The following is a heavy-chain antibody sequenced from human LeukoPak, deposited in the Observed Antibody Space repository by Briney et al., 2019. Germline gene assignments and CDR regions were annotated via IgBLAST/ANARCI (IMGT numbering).Heavy chain of an antibody. J-gene: IGHJ6*04. Sequence: PSETLSLTCAVYGGSFSGYYWSWIRQPPGKGLEWIGEINHSGSTNYNPSLKSRVTISVDTPKNQFSLKLSSVTAADTAVYYCARAQGYCSSTSCYFYYYYGMDVWGKGTTVTVSS. CDR2: INHSGST. V-gene: IGHV4-34*01. CDR1: GGSFSGYY. D-gene: IGHD2-2*01. CDR3: ARAQGYCSSTSCYFYYYYGMDV.